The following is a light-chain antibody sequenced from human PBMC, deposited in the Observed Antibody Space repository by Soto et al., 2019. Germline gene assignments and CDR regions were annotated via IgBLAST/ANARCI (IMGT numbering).Light chain of an antibody. Sequence: QSVVTQEPSLTVSPGGTVTLTCGSSTGAVTSGHFPYWFQQKPGQAPRTLIYDASDKHSSTPARFSGSLVGGKAALTLSGAQPDGEAEYYCLLFYSGARVFGGGTKLTVL. CDR3: LLFYSGARV. J-gene: IGLJ3*02. V-gene: IGLV7-46*01. CDR2: DAS. CDR1: TGAVTSGHF.